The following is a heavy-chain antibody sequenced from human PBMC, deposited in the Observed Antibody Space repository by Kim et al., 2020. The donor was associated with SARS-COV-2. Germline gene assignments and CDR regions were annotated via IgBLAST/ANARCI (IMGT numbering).Heavy chain of an antibody. CDR3: ASGDPFDH. J-gene: IGHJ4*02. Sequence: GGSLRLSCAASGLTFSRYGMHWVRQAPGKGLEWVALIWYDGSNKEYADSVKGRFTISRDNSKNMVYMQMNSLRAEDTAVYYCASGDPFDHWGQGTLVTV. D-gene: IGHD4-17*01. CDR2: IWYDGSNK. CDR1: GLTFSRYG. V-gene: IGHV3-33*03.